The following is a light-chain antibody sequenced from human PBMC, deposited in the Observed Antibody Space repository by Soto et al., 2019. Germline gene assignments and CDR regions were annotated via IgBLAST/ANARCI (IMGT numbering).Light chain of an antibody. V-gene: IGLV1-40*01. CDR3: QSYDSSLSGYV. CDR2: GNS. Sequence: QSVXTQPXSXSXAPGXXXTXXCTGSSSNIGAGYDVHWYQQLPGTAPKLLIYGNSNRPSGVPDRFSGSKSGTSASLAITGLQAEDEADYYCQSYDSSLSGYVFGTGTKLTVL. J-gene: IGLJ1*01. CDR1: SSNIGAGYD.